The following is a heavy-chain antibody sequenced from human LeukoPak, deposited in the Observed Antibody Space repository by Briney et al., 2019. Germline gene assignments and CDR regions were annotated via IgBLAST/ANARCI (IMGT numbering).Heavy chain of an antibody. D-gene: IGHD7-27*01. Sequence: GGSLRLSCEASGFTSSNYNMNWVRQAPGKGLEWVSSISSGSSYIYYADSVKGRFTISRDNAKNSLYLQMTSLRAEDTAVYYCARGTNWGGDDAFDIWGQGTMVTVSS. CDR1: GFTSSNYN. CDR2: ISSGSSYI. CDR3: ARGTNWGGDDAFDI. V-gene: IGHV3-21*01. J-gene: IGHJ3*02.